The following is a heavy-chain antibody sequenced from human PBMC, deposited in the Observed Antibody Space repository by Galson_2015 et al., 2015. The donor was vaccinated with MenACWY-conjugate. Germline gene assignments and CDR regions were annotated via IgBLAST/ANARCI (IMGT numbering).Heavy chain of an antibody. Sequence: SLRLSCAASGFTFSSYWMHWVRQAPGKGLLWVSRINNDGSDTSYADSVKGRFTISRDNAKNTLYLQMNSLRAEDTAVNYCARDNSAGPDLFDYWGQGTLVTVSS. CDR2: INNDGSDT. CDR3: ARDNSAGPDLFDY. V-gene: IGHV3-74*01. D-gene: IGHD4-23*01. J-gene: IGHJ4*02. CDR1: GFTFSSYW.